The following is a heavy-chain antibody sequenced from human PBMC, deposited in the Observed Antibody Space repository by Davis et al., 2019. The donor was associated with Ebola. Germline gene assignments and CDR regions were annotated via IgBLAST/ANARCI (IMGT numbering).Heavy chain of an antibody. J-gene: IGHJ4*02. CDR1: GGSISSGGYY. Sequence: SETLSLTCTVSGGSISSGGYYWSWIRQPPGKGLEWIGEINHSGSTNYNPSLKSRVTISVDTSKNQFSLKLSSVTAADTAVYYCARLIIQGSGDCYFDYWGQGTLVTVSS. CDR3: ARLIIQGSGDCYFDY. D-gene: IGHD2-21*02. CDR2: INHSGST. V-gene: IGHV4-39*07.